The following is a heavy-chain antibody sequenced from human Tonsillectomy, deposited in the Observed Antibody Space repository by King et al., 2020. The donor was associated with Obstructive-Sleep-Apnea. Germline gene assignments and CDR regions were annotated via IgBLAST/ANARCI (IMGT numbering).Heavy chain of an antibody. CDR2: IIPIRGIA. J-gene: IGHJ6*02. CDR1: GGTFSNYA. V-gene: IGHV1-69*10. Sequence: QLVQSGAEVKKPRSSVKVSCKASGGTFSNYAISWVRQAPGLGLEWVGGIIPIRGIANYAHKFQGRVTITADTSTSTAYMELSSLRSEDTAVYYCAREQATPRRLIVVVPARDYYFGMDVWGQGTTVTVSS. CDR3: AREQATPRRLIVVVPARDYYFGMDV. D-gene: IGHD2-15*01.